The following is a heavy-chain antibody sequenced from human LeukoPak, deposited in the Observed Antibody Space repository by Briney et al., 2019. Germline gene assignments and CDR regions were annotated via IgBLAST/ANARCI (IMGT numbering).Heavy chain of an antibody. CDR1: GGSLSSDY. CDR2: IYYSGST. CDR3: ARRKVATKWFDP. J-gene: IGHJ5*02. D-gene: IGHD5-12*01. V-gene: IGHV4-59*08. Sequence: SETLSLTCTVSGGSLSSDYWSWIRQPPGKGLEWIGYIYYSGSTDYNPSLKSRATISVDTSKNQFSLKLNSVTAADTAVYYCARRKVATKWFDPWGQGTLVTVSS.